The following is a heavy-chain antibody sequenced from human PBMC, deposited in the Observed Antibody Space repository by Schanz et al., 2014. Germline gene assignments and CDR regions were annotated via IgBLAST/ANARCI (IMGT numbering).Heavy chain of an antibody. D-gene: IGHD3-3*01. Sequence: QIQLVQSGPEVKKPGATVKVSCKASGYIFINSGISWVRQAPGQGLEWMGWMNPKTGNTDHAQKFQGRDSMTWDTTTTTAYVDLSRLRYEETGVYYCARALKGKVAIFGVIAAQNYYDIDVWGKGTTVTVSS. V-gene: IGHV1-8*02. J-gene: IGHJ6*03. CDR2: MNPKTGNT. CDR1: GYIFINSG. CDR3: ARALKGKVAIFGVIAAQNYYDIDV.